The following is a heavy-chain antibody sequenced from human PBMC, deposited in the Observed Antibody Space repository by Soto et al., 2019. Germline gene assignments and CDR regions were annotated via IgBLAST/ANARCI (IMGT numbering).Heavy chain of an antibody. J-gene: IGHJ4*02. CDR1: GGPISSSSW. CDR3: TTSHAGELNN. Sequence: SETLSLTCAVSGGPISSSSWWPWVRPSSGKGIEWFAEILESGATNYTPSLMSRLTMSVDKSKNQFSQKLSSLTAADSPAYFCTTSHAGELNNWGQGTLVTVS. V-gene: IGHV4-4*02. CDR2: ILESGAT. D-gene: IGHD1-7*01.